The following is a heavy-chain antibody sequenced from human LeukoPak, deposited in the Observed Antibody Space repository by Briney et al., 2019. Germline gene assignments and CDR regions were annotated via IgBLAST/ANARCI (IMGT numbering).Heavy chain of an antibody. J-gene: IGHJ6*02. CDR1: GGSFSGYY. V-gene: IGHV4-34*01. Sequence: SETLSLTCAVYGGSFSGYYWSWIRQPPGKGLEWIGEINHSGSTNYNPSLKSRVTISVDTSKNQFSLKLSSVTAADTAVYYCARGVPIVVVPAAVVVAATSVLSGMAVWGQGTTVTVSS. CDR3: ARGVPIVVVPAAVVVAATSVLSGMAV. CDR2: INHSGST. D-gene: IGHD2-2*01.